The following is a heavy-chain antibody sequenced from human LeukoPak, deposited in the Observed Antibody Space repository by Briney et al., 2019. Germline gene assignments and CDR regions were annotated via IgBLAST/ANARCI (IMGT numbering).Heavy chain of an antibody. Sequence: GGSLRLSCVASGFTFSKYTMSWVRQAPGKGLEWVSGIYGGGSGSTFYAESVKGRFTISRDNSKNTLYLQMNSLRDGDTAIYYCAKDFTPDGIWDIDYWGRGTLITVSS. CDR2: IYGGGSGST. D-gene: IGHD1-14*01. V-gene: IGHV3-23*01. CDR1: GFTFSKYT. J-gene: IGHJ4*02. CDR3: AKDFTPDGIWDIDY.